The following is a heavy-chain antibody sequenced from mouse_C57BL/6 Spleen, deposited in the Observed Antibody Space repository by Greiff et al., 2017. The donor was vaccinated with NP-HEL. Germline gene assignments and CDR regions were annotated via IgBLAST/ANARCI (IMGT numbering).Heavy chain of an antibody. CDR3: ARTLYYGSIHLDY. Sequence: VHLVESGAELVKPGASVKISCKASGYAFSSYWMNWVKQRPGKGLEWIGQIYPGDGDTNYNGKFKGKATLTADKSSSTAYMQLSSLTSEASAVYFCARTLYYGSIHLDYWGQGTTLTVSS. D-gene: IGHD1-1*01. J-gene: IGHJ2*01. CDR2: IYPGDGDT. V-gene: IGHV1-80*01. CDR1: GYAFSSYW.